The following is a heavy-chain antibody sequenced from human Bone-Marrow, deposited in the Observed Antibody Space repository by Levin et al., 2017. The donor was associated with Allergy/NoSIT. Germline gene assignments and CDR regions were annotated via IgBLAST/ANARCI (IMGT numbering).Heavy chain of an antibody. CDR2: IYYNGNT. V-gene: IGHV4-59*01. J-gene: IGHJ3*02. D-gene: IGHD3-3*01. CDR3: TRAGERIAIFGVEHDAFDI. CDR1: GGSIRSYY. Sequence: SETLSLTCTVSGGSIRSYYWSWIRQPPGKGLEWIGYIYYNGNTNYKSSLKSRVTISVDMSKNQFSLKLHSVTAADTAVYYCTRAGERIAIFGVEHDAFDIWGPGTMVTVSS.